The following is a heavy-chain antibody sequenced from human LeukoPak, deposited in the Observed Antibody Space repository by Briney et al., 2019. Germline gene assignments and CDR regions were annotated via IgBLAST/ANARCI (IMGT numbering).Heavy chain of an antibody. CDR3: AKASGYFDY. CDR1: GFTFSSYG. CDR2: ISYDGSNK. J-gene: IGHJ4*02. V-gene: IGHV3-30*18. D-gene: IGHD3-10*01. Sequence: QPGRSLRLSCAASGFTFSSYGMHWVRQAPGKGLEWVAVISYDGSNKYYADSVKGRFTISRDNSKNTLYLQMNSLRAEDTAVHYCAKASGYFDYWGQGTLVTVSS.